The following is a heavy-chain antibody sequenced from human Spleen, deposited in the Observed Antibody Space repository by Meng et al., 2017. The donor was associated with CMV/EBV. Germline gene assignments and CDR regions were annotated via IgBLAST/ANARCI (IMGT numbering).Heavy chain of an antibody. D-gene: IGHD2-2*01. Sequence: ISWVRQAPGQGLEWIGGIIPIFGITAYAQKIEGRVTITADESTATAYMELSSLRSEDTAVYYCARGKPLGYCSSTSCYSRGGFDYWGQGTLVTVSS. J-gene: IGHJ4*02. V-gene: IGHV1-69*01. CDR3: ARGKPLGYCSSTSCYSRGGFDY. CDR2: IIPIFGIT.